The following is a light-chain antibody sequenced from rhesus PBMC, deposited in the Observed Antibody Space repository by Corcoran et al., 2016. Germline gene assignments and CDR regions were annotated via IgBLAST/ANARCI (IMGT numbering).Light chain of an antibody. CDR2: EVG. V-gene: IGLV2-13*03. J-gene: IGLJ1*01. Sequence: QPAPTQSPSVSGSPGQSVTISCTGTSSYIGGSNHVSWYQQHPGKAPKLIIYEVGRRPSGVSDRFSGSKSGNTAPLTISGLQAEDEADYYCSSDANSSTFIIGAGTRLTVL. CDR3: SSDANSSTFI. CDR1: SSYIGGSNH.